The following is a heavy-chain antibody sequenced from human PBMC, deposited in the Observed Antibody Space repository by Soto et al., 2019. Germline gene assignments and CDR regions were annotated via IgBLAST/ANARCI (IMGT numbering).Heavy chain of an antibody. CDR1: GYSFTTYN. V-gene: IGHV1-46*01. CDR2: VNPSSGTT. J-gene: IGHJ4*02. Sequence: ASVKVSCKASGYSFTTYNIHWVRQAPGQGLEWMGVVNPSSGTTSYAQKFQGRVTMTRDTSTSTAYMELSSLRSEDTAVYYCARDVIAAAGTAGWGQGTLVTVSS. CDR3: ARDVIAAAGTAG. D-gene: IGHD6-13*01.